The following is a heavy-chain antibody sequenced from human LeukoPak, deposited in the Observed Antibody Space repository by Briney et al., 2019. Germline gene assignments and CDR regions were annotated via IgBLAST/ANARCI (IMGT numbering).Heavy chain of an antibody. D-gene: IGHD2-15*01. CDR3: ARAPVATDYYYMDV. Sequence: SETLSLTCTASGGSISSYYWTWIRQPAGKGLEWIGRIYTSGSTNYNPSLKSRVTMSVDKSKNQFSLKLSSVTAADTAVYYCARAPVATDYYYMDVWGKGTTVTISS. J-gene: IGHJ6*03. CDR1: GGSISSYY. CDR2: IYTSGST. V-gene: IGHV4-4*07.